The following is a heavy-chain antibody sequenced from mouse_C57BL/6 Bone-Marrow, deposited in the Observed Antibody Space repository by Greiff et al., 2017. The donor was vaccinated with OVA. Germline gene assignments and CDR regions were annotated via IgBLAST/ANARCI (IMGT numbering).Heavy chain of an antibody. CDR1: GYSITSGYY. J-gene: IGHJ2*01. CDR2: ISYDGSN. Sequence: EVKLQESGPGLVKPSQSLSLTCSVTGYSITSGYYWNWIRQFPGNKLEWMGYISYDGSNNYNPSLKNRISITRDTSKNQFFLKLNSVTTEDTATYYCARDRGGYYFDYWGQGTTLTVSS. CDR3: ARDRGGYYFDY. V-gene: IGHV3-6*01.